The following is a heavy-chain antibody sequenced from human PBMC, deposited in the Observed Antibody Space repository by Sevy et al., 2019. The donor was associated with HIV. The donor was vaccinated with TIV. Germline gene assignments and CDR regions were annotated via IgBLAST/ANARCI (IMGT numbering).Heavy chain of an antibody. Sequence: GGSLRLSCAASGFTFSNAWMSWVRQAPGKGLEWVGRIKSKTDGGTTDYAAPVKGRFTIPRDNSKNTLYLQMNSLKTGDTAVYYCTTDRPDRLAVAGNLDYWGQGTLVTVSS. CDR2: IKSKTDGGTT. J-gene: IGHJ4*02. D-gene: IGHD6-19*01. CDR3: TTDRPDRLAVAGNLDY. V-gene: IGHV3-15*01. CDR1: GFTFSNAW.